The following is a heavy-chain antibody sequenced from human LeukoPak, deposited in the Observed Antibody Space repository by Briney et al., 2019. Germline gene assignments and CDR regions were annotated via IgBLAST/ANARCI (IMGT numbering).Heavy chain of an antibody. D-gene: IGHD3-16*01. CDR2: IYTSGST. J-gene: IGHJ6*03. Sequence: SETLSLTCTVSGASISSYYWSWIRQPAGKGLEWIGRIYTSGSTNYNPSLKSRVTMSVDTSKNQFSLKLSSVTAADTAVYYCARFGASRYAKDRRYYYMDVWGKGTTVTISS. CDR1: GASISSYY. V-gene: IGHV4-4*07. CDR3: ARFGASRYAKDRRYYYMDV.